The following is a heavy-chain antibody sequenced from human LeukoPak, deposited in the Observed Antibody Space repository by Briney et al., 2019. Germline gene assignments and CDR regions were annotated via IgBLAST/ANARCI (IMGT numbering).Heavy chain of an antibody. CDR2: IKPNSGGT. CDR3: ARGSYDSSGYYFDPYFDY. J-gene: IGHJ4*02. D-gene: IGHD3-22*01. Sequence: GASVKVSFKASGYTFTGNYMHWVRQAPGQGLEWMGWIKPNSGGTNYAQKFQGRVTMTRDTSISTAYMELSRLRSDDTAVYYCARGSYDSSGYYFDPYFDYWGQGTLVTVSS. CDR1: GYTFTGNY. V-gene: IGHV1-2*02.